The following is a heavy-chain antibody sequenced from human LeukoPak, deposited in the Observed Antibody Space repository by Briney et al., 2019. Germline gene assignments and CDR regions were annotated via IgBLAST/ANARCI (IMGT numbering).Heavy chain of an antibody. J-gene: IGHJ4*02. CDR1: GFTFSRYP. CDR3: ARAGNNGYNEIDN. V-gene: IGHV3-30*09. D-gene: IGHD5-12*01. Sequence: GGSLRLSCAASGFTFSRYPMHWVRQAPGKAPGKGLECVAVISTDGSAQHYPDSVRGRFAISRGNSKNILYLQLDSLRHEDTALYYCARAGNNGYNEIDNWGQGTLVTVSS. CDR2: ISTDGSAQ.